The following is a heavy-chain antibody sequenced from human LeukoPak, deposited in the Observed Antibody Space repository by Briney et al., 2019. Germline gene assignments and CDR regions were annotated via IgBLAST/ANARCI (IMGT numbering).Heavy chain of an antibody. CDR2: INPNSGGT. V-gene: IGHV1-2*02. J-gene: IGHJ4*02. CDR1: GYTFTSYG. Sequence: ASVKVSCKASGYTFTSYGISWVRQAPGQGLEWMGWINPNSGGTNYAQKFQGRVTMTRDTSISTAYMELSRLRSDDTAVYYCARGLGGELDYWGQGTLVTVSS. D-gene: IGHD3-16*01. CDR3: ARGLGGELDY.